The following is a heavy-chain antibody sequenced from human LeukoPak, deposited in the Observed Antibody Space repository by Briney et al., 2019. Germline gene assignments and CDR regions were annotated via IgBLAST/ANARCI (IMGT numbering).Heavy chain of an antibody. CDR3: ARSYITEWLPYYYFDY. D-gene: IGHD3-3*01. V-gene: IGHV4-59*08. CDR2: IYYSGST. Sequence: ASETLSLTCTVSGGSISSYYWSWIRQPPGKGLEWIGYIYYSGSTNYNPSLKSRVTISVDTSKNQFSLKLSSVTAADTAVYYCARSYITEWLPYYYFDYWGQGTLVTVSS. J-gene: IGHJ4*02. CDR1: GGSISSYY.